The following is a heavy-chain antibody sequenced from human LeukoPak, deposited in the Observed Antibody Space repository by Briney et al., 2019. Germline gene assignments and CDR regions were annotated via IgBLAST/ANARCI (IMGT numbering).Heavy chain of an antibody. J-gene: IGHJ4*02. CDR1: GYSISGGYY. D-gene: IGHD2-8*01. Sequence: SETLSLTCTVSGYSISGGYYWGWIRQPPGKGLEWIGSIYHSGSTYYNPSLKSRVTISVDTSKNQFSLKLSSVTAADTAVYYCARIPDIVLMVYAGDGDYWGQGTLVTVSS. V-gene: IGHV4-38-2*02. CDR2: IYHSGST. CDR3: ARIPDIVLMVYAGDGDY.